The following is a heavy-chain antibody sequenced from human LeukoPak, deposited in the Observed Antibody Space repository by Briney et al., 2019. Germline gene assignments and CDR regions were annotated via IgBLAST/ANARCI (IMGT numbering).Heavy chain of an antibody. J-gene: IGHJ6*02. CDR2: ISSSSSYI. Sequence: GGSLRLSCAASGFTFSSYSMNWVRQAPGKGLEWVSSISSSSSYIYYADSVKGRFTISRDNAKNSLYLQMNSLRAEDTAVYYCARDGDYDSSGYRLWTNVDRRAHYYYYYGMDVWGQGTTVTVSS. CDR3: ARDGDYDSSGYRLWTNVDRRAHYYYYYGMDV. D-gene: IGHD3-22*01. CDR1: GFTFSSYS. V-gene: IGHV3-21*01.